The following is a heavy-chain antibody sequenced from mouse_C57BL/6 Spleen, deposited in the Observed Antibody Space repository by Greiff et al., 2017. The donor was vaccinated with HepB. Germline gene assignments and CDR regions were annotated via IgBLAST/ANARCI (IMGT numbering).Heavy chain of an antibody. CDR3: ARDVKDWYFDV. J-gene: IGHJ1*03. V-gene: IGHV5-17*01. Sequence: EVNVVESGGGLVKPGGSLKLSCAASGFTFSDYGMHWVRQAPEKGLEWVAYISSGSSTIYYADTVKGRFTISRDNAKNTLFLQMTSLRSEDTAMYYCARDVKDWYFDVWGTGTTVTVSS. CDR2: ISSGSSTI. CDR1: GFTFSDYG.